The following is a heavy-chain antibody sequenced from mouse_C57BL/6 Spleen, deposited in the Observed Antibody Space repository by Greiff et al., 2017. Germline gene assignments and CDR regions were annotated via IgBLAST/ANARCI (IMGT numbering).Heavy chain of an antibody. V-gene: IGHV5-4*03. CDR3: ARALYDYVYYFDY. CDR2: ISDGGSYT. CDR1: GFTFSSYA. D-gene: IGHD2-4*01. J-gene: IGHJ2*01. Sequence: EVKLMESGGGLVKPGGSLKLSCAASGFTFSSYAMSWVRQTPEKRLEWVATISDGGSYTYYPDNVKGRFTISRDNAKNNLYLQMSHLKSEDTAMYYCARALYDYVYYFDYWGQGTTLTVSS.